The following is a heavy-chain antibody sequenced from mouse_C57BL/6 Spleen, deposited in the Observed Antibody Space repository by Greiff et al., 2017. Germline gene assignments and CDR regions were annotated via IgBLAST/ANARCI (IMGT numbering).Heavy chain of an antibody. V-gene: IGHV1-39*01. Sequence: LQQSGPELVKPGASVKISCKASGYSFTDYNMNWVKQSNGKSLEWIGVINPNYGTTSYNQKFKGKATLTVDQSSSTAYMQINSLTSEDSAVYYCARIYYYGSSYGYFDVWGTGTTVTVSS. J-gene: IGHJ1*03. D-gene: IGHD1-1*01. CDR2: INPNYGTT. CDR3: ARIYYYGSSYGYFDV. CDR1: GYSFTDYN.